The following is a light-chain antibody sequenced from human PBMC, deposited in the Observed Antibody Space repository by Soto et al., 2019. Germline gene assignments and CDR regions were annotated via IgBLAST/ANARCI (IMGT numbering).Light chain of an antibody. Sequence: DIQMTQSPSSLSASVGDRVTITCRASQSIAIYLNWYQQKHGKAPELLIYAASSLQSGVPSRFSGSGSGTDFTLTISSLQPVDVATYYCQRYDSAPLTFGGGTKV. CDR2: AAS. J-gene: IGKJ4*01. V-gene: IGKV1-39*01. CDR3: QRYDSAPLT. CDR1: QSIAIY.